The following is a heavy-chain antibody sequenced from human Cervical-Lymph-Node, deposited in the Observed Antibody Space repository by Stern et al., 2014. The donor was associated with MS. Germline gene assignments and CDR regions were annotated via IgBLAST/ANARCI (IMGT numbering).Heavy chain of an antibody. V-gene: IGHV1-69*12. CDR2: FIPIFCTT. CDR3: ARDNDDNGMDV. CDR1: GDTFINFG. Sequence: QVQLVQSGAEVKKPGSSVKVSCTASGDTFINFGISWVRQAPGQGLEWMGGFIPIFCTTEYGEKFQGRLTINADESATTVYMELSSLRSEDTAVYYCARDNDDNGMDVWGQGTTVTVSS. D-gene: IGHD1-1*01. J-gene: IGHJ6*02.